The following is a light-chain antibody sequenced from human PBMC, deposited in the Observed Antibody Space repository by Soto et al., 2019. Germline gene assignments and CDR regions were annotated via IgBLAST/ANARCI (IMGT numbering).Light chain of an antibody. Sequence: TVLTQSPATLSVSPGERATLSCRASQSVSSNLAWYQQKPGQAPRLLIYGASTRATGIPARFSGSGSGTEFTLTISSLQSEDFAVYYCQQYNNWPRTFGQGTKVDI. CDR3: QQYNNWPRT. J-gene: IGKJ1*01. CDR1: QSVSSN. CDR2: GAS. V-gene: IGKV3-15*01.